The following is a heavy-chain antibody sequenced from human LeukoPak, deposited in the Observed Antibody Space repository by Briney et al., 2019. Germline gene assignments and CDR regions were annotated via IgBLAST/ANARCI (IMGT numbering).Heavy chain of an antibody. D-gene: IGHD1-26*01. CDR1: GYRFTSDW. V-gene: IGHV5-51*01. CDR3: ATIVVTDAFDI. CDR2: IYPGDSDT. Sequence: GESLKISCKGSGYRFTSDWIGWVRQMPGKGLEWMGIIYPGDSDTRYSPSFQGQVTISADKSISTAYLQWSSLKASDTAMYYCATIVVTDAFDIWGQGTMVTVSS. J-gene: IGHJ3*02.